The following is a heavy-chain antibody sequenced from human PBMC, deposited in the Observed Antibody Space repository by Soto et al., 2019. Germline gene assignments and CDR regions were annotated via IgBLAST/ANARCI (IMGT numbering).Heavy chain of an antibody. J-gene: IGHJ5*02. D-gene: IGHD6-13*01. CDR1: GYTFTSYG. Sequence: ASVKVSCKASGYTFTSYGISWVRQAPGQGLEWMGWISADNGNTNYAQKVQGSVTMTTDTTTSTAYMELRSLRSDDTAVYYCARDIAATGTRWFDPWGQGTLVTVSS. V-gene: IGHV1-18*04. CDR3: ARDIAATGTRWFDP. CDR2: ISADNGNT.